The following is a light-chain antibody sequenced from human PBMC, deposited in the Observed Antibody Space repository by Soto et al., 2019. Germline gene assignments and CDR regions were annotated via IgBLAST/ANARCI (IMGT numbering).Light chain of an antibody. V-gene: IGLV2-14*01. Sequence: QSALTQPASVSESPGQSITISCIGTSSDVGAYDHVSWYQQHPGKAPKVIISKVSNRPSGVSTRFSGSKSGNTASLTISGLQTEDEAYYYCFSHRGGDSHVFGTGTKLTVL. CDR3: FSHRGGDSHV. J-gene: IGLJ1*01. CDR2: KVS. CDR1: SSDVGAYDH.